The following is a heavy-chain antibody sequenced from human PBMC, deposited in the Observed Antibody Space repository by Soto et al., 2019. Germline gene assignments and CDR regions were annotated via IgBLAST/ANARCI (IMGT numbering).Heavy chain of an antibody. CDR2: ISYDGSNK. CDR1: GVTFSSYA. V-gene: IGHV3-30-3*01. Sequence: PGGSLSLSCAASGVTFSSYAMHWVRQAPGKGLEWVAVISYDGSNKYYADSVKGRFTISRDNSKNTLYLQMNSLRAEDTAVYYCARSLGYSYGWNYYYGMDVWGQGTTVTVSS. CDR3: ARSLGYSYGWNYYYGMDV. J-gene: IGHJ6*02. D-gene: IGHD5-18*01.